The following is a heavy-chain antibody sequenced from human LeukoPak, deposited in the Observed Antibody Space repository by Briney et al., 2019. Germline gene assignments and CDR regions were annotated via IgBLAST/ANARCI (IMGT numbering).Heavy chain of an antibody. CDR3: ATALCFGYCSGGSDV. J-gene: IGHJ6*02. CDR2: IIPIFGTA. Sequence: SVKVSCKASGGTFSSYAISWVRQALGQGLEWMGGIIPIFGTANYAQKFQGRVTITADESTSTAYMELSSLRSEDTAVYYCATALCFGYCSGGSDVWGQGTTVTVSS. V-gene: IGHV1-69*13. D-gene: IGHD2-15*01. CDR1: GGTFSSYA.